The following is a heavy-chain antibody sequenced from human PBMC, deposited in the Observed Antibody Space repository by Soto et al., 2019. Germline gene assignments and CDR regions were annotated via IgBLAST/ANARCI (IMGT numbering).Heavy chain of an antibody. CDR3: ASDIVVVPAASNYMDV. D-gene: IGHD2-2*01. Sequence: GGSLRLSCAASGFTFSSYSMNWVRQAPGKGLEWVSSISSSSSYIYYADSVKGRFTISRDNAKNSLYLQMNSLRAEDTAVYYCASDIVVVPAASNYMDVWGKGTTVTVSS. CDR2: ISSSSSYI. V-gene: IGHV3-21*01. CDR1: GFTFSSYS. J-gene: IGHJ6*03.